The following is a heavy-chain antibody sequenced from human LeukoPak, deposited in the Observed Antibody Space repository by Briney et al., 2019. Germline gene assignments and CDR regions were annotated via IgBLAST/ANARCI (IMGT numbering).Heavy chain of an antibody. Sequence: SQTLSLTCTVSGGSISSGGYYWSWIRQHPGKGLEWIGYIYYSGSTYYNPSLKSRDTISVDTSKNQFSLKLSSVTAADTAVYYCARTDTAMAPFDYWGQGTLVTVSS. CDR1: GGSISSGGYY. D-gene: IGHD5-18*01. CDR2: IYYSGST. J-gene: IGHJ4*02. V-gene: IGHV4-31*03. CDR3: ARTDTAMAPFDY.